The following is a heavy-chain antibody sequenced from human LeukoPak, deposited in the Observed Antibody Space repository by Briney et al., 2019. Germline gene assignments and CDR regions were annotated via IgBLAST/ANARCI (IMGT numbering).Heavy chain of an antibody. Sequence: SETLSLTCTVSGGSISSSGYYWGWIRQPPGKGLEWIGSIYYSGSTYYNPSLKSRVTISVDTSKNQFSLKLSSVTAADTAVYYCARLNQFHREFDHWGQGTLVTVSS. CDR3: ARLNQFHREFDH. D-gene: IGHD3-16*02. CDR1: GGSISSSGYY. CDR2: IYYSGST. J-gene: IGHJ4*02. V-gene: IGHV4-39*01.